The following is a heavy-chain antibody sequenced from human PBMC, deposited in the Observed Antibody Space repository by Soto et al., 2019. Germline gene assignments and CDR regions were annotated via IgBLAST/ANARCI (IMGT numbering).Heavy chain of an antibody. Sequence: SVKVSCKASGYSFTSYGISWVRRAPGQGLEWMGWISPYNGHTQFVQRFQGRVSMTTDTSTKTAYMELRNLRADDTALCYCARDSSAWPNYFDSWGQGIQVTVSS. CDR2: ISPYNGHT. D-gene: IGHD6-19*01. J-gene: IGHJ4*02. CDR1: GYSFTSYG. CDR3: ARDSSAWPNYFDS. V-gene: IGHV1-18*01.